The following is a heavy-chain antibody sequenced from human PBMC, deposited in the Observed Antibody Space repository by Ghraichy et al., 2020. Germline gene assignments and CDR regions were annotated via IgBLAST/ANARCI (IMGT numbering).Heavy chain of an antibody. Sequence: GSLRLSCAVNGAFSGYYWSWIRQSPGKGLEWFGEIYPGGSANYNPSLRSRVTISVDASQRQFSLRLTSVTAADTAMYYCARGRYCGGGGCFPRPSSFDSWGQGTLVTVSS. D-gene: IGHD2-15*01. CDR1: GAFSGYY. V-gene: IGHV4-34*01. CDR3: ARGRYCGGGGCFPRPSSFDS. J-gene: IGHJ4*02. CDR2: IYPGGSA.